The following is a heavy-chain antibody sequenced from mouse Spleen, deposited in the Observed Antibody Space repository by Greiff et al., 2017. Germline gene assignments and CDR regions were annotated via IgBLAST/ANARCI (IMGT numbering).Heavy chain of an antibody. J-gene: IGHJ4*01. CDR3: ARGGNYDAMDD. CDR2: IYPGDGST. Sequence: QVQLQQSGPELVKPGASVKMSCKASGYTFTSYYIHWVKQRPGQGLEWIGWIYPGDGSTKYNEKFKGKTTLTADKSSSTAYMLLSSLTSEDSAIYFCARGGNYDAMDDWGQGTSVTVSS. CDR1: GYTFTSYY. D-gene: IGHD2-1*01. V-gene: IGHV1S56*01.